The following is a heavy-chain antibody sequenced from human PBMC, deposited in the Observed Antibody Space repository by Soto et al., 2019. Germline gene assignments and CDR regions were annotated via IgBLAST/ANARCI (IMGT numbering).Heavy chain of an antibody. CDR3: ARRVAVADLPYYFDY. CDR2: IYYSGST. D-gene: IGHD6-19*01. J-gene: IGHJ4*02. V-gene: IGHV4-39*01. Sequence: QLQLQESGPGLVKPSETLSLTCTVSGGSISSSSYYWGWIRQPPGKGLEWIGSIYYSGSTYYNPSLKSRVTISVDTSKNQFSLKLSSVTAADTAVYYCARRVAVADLPYYFDYWGQGTLVTVSS. CDR1: GGSISSSSYY.